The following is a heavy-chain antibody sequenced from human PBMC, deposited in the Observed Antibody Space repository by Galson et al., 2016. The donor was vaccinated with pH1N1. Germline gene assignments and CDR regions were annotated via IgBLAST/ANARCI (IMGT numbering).Heavy chain of an antibody. V-gene: IGHV3-23*01. D-gene: IGHD6-19*01. CDR3: AKAKIASSDWYGGWFDP. Sequence: SLRLSCAASGFTFVSYAMTWVRQAPGMGLQWVSSISGSGVGSYYADSVKGRFTVSRDNSKNTLYLQMNSLRAEDTAVYYCAKAKIASSDWYGGWFDPWGQGTLVTVSS. CDR2: ISGSGVGS. CDR1: GFTFVSYA. J-gene: IGHJ5*02.